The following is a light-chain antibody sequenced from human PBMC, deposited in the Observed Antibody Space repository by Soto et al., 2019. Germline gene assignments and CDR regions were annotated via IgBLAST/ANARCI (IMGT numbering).Light chain of an antibody. V-gene: IGKV3-15*01. CDR2: GAS. Sequence: EIVMTQSPATLSVSPGERATLSCRASQSVSSSLAWYQQKPGQAPRLLIYGASTRATGIPARFSGSGSGTEFTLTISSLQSEDFAVYYWQQYNNCPPGYTFGQGTKLEIK. CDR1: QSVSSS. J-gene: IGKJ2*01. CDR3: QQYNNCPPGYT.